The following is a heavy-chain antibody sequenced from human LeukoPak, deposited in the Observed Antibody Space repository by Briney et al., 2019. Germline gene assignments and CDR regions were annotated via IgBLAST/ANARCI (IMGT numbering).Heavy chain of an antibody. D-gene: IGHD4-11*01. CDR1: GGSISSGSYY. V-gene: IGHV4-61*02. J-gene: IGHJ4*02. Sequence: TSETLSLTCTVSGGSISSGSYYWIWIRQPDGKGLEWIGRIYTSGSTNYNPSLKSRVTISVDTSKNQFSLKLSSVTAADTAVYYCARELDYSNYGYFDYWGQGTLVTVSS. CDR2: IYTSGST. CDR3: ARELDYSNYGYFDY.